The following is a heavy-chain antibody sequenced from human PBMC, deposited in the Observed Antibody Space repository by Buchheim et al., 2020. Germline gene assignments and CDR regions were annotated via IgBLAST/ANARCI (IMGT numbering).Heavy chain of an antibody. CDR2: LSAGGDT. D-gene: IGHD5-12*01. CDR1: GYTFSNYA. Sequence: EVQLLESGGGLVQPGGSLRLSCEASGYTFSNYAMTWVRQAPGKGLEWVSVLSAGGDTDYADSVKGRFTISRDTSKNTPYLQMNSLRAEDTAIYDCAKVRAHSGFDYFHYWGQGTL. J-gene: IGHJ4*02. V-gene: IGHV3-23*01. CDR3: AKVRAHSGFDYFHY.